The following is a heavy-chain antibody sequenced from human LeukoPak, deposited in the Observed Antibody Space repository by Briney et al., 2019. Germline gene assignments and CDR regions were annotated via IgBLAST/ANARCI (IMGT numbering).Heavy chain of an antibody. CDR2: INPNSGGT. D-gene: IGHD6-13*01. V-gene: IGHV1-2*02. J-gene: IGHJ6*03. CDR3: ARDVIFIAAAGIGYYYYYYMDV. Sequence: ASVKVSCRASGGTFSSYAISWVRQAPGQGLEWMGWINPNSGGTNYAQKFQGRVTMTRDTSISTAYMELSRLRSDDTAVYYCARDVIFIAAAGIGYYYYYYMDVWGRGTTVTVSS. CDR1: GGTFSSYA.